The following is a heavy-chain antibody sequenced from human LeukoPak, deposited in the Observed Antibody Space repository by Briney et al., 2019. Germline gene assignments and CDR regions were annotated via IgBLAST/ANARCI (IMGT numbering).Heavy chain of an antibody. Sequence: GGSLRLSCTASGXTLGDYALSWVRQAPGKGLEWVSFIRVKAFGKTTEYAASVKGRFTISRDDSNNIAYLQMNSLKTEDTAVYFCTRDHNNVFDYWGQGTLVTVSS. CDR1: GXTLGDYA. D-gene: IGHD2-8*01. CDR2: IRVKAFGKTT. J-gene: IGHJ4*02. V-gene: IGHV3-49*04. CDR3: TRDHNNVFDY.